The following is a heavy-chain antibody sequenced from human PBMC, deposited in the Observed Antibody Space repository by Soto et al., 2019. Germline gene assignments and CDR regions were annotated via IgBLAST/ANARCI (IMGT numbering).Heavy chain of an antibody. D-gene: IGHD2-15*01. Sequence: GGSLRLSCAASGFTFGNYWMNWVRQAPGKGLEWVANIKQGGSEKYYVDSVKGRFTISRDNAKNSLYLQMNSLRAEDTAVYYCARTPPLNAGPNPDYWGQGTLVTVSS. CDR2: IKQGGSEK. V-gene: IGHV3-7*03. CDR3: ARTPPLNAGPNPDY. J-gene: IGHJ4*02. CDR1: GFTFGNYW.